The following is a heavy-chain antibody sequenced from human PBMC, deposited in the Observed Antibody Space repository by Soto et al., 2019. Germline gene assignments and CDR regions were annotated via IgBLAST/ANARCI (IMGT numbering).Heavy chain of an antibody. Sequence: ASVKVSCKVSGYTLTELSMHWVRQAPGKGLEWMGGFDPEDGETIYAQKFQGRVTMTEDTSTDTAYMELSSLRSEDTAVYYCAGGAYYGSGSYQPEFDPWGQGTLVTVSS. D-gene: IGHD3-10*01. J-gene: IGHJ5*02. CDR2: FDPEDGET. CDR3: AGGAYYGSGSYQPEFDP. V-gene: IGHV1-24*01. CDR1: GYTLTELS.